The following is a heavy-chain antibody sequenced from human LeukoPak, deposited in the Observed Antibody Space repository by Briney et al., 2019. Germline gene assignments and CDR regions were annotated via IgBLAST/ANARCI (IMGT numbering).Heavy chain of an antibody. J-gene: IGHJ4*02. CDR1: GFTFSSYW. D-gene: IGHD2-15*01. CDR2: IYSGGST. CDR3: ATGAYCSAGSCYPLFNY. V-gene: IGHV3-66*01. Sequence: GGSLRLSCAASGFTFSSYWMSWVRQAPGKGLEWVSGIYSGGSTYYADSVKGRFTISRDNSKDTLHLQMNSLRAEDTAVYYCATGAYCSAGSCYPLFNYWGQGTLVTVSS.